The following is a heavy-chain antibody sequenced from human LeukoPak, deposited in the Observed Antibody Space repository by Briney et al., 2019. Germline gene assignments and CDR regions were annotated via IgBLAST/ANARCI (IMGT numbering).Heavy chain of an antibody. J-gene: IGHJ4*02. CDR1: GFTFSSYS. CDR3: ARDMGCCSGGSCYAYFDY. CDR2: ISSSSSYI. V-gene: IGHV3-21*01. Sequence: GGSLRLSCAASGFTFSSYSMNWVRQAPGKGLEWVSSISSSSSYIYYADSVKGRFTISRDNAKNSLYLQMNSLRAEDTAVYYCARDMGCCSGGSCYAYFDYWGQGTLVTVSS. D-gene: IGHD2-15*01.